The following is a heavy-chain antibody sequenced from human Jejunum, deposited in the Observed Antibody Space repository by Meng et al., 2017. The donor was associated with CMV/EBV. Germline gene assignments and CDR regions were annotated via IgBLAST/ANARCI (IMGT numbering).Heavy chain of an antibody. D-gene: IGHD3-10*01. CDR2: ISGSADNT. J-gene: IGHJ4*02. CDR3: AKDKLRGPGGPFDS. CDR1: EVTFGNNA. V-gene: IGHV3-23*01. Sequence: EVTFGNNAMGWVGRAPGKGLGWVEAISGSADNTYYENSVKGRFTISRDNSKNTLYLEMNSLRAEDTAQYYCAKDKLRGPGGPFDSWGQGTLGTVSS.